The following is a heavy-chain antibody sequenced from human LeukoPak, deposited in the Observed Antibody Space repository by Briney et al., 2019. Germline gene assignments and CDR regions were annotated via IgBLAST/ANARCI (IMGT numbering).Heavy chain of an antibody. CDR1: GFTFSSYS. J-gene: IGHJ5*02. D-gene: IGHD6-19*01. CDR3: AREKRIAVAGTFKVYWFDP. V-gene: IGHV3-21*01. CDR2: ISSSSSYI. Sequence: GGSLRLSCAASGFTFSSYSMNWVRQAPGKGLEWVSSISSSSSYIYYADSVKGRFTISRDNAKNSLYLQINSLRAEDTAVYYCAREKRIAVAGTFKVYWFDPWGQGTLVTVSS.